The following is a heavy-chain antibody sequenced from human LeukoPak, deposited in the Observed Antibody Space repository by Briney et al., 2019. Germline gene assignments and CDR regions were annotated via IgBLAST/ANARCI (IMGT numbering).Heavy chain of an antibody. CDR2: ISGSGGSA. V-gene: IGHV3-23*01. Sequence: GGSLRLSCATSGFTFSSYPMTWVRQAPGKGLEWVSAISGSGGSAYYADSVKGRFTISRDNSKNTVYLQMNSLRVEDTAVYYCAREVDNWFDTWGQGTLVTVSS. D-gene: IGHD5-12*01. CDR3: AREVDNWFDT. J-gene: IGHJ5*02. CDR1: GFTFSSYP.